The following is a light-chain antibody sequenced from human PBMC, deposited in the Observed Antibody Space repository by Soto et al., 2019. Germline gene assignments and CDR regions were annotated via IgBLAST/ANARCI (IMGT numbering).Light chain of an antibody. CDR2: GAS. Sequence: ALAQSPGTLSVSAGERATLSWGASQSVTNNYLAWYQQRPGLAPRLLIYGASTRTAGIPDRFTGSGSGTDFTLTIRRLEPEDFAVYYCQQYGTPRTFCQGTKVDIK. CDR3: QQYGTPRT. CDR1: QSVTNNY. V-gene: IGKV3-20*01. J-gene: IGKJ1*01.